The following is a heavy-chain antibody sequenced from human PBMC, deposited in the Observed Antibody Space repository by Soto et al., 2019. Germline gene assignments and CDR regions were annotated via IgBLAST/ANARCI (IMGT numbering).Heavy chain of an antibody. CDR3: ALYCSSTSCYVDGMDV. V-gene: IGHV5-10-1*01. J-gene: IGHJ6*02. CDR2: IDPSDSYT. D-gene: IGHD2-2*01. CDR1: GYSFTSYW. Sequence: GESLKISCKGSGYSFTSYWISWVRQMPGKGLEWMGRIDPSDSYTNYSPSFQGHVTISADKSISTAYLQWSSLKASDTAMYYCALYCSSTSCYVDGMDVWGQGTTVTVSS.